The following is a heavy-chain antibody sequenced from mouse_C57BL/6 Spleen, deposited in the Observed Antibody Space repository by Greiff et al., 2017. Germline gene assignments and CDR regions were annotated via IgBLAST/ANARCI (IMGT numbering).Heavy chain of an antibody. CDR2: INPSSGYT. CDR1: GYTFTSYT. D-gene: IGHD2-4*01. J-gene: IGHJ3*01. Sequence: QVQLKESGAELARPGASVKMSCKASGYTFTSYTMHWVKQRPGPGLEWIGYINPSSGYTKYNQKFKDKATLTADKSSSTAYMQLSSLTSEDSAVYYCAREGLGGFAYWGQGTLVTVSA. CDR3: AREGLGGFAY. V-gene: IGHV1-4*01.